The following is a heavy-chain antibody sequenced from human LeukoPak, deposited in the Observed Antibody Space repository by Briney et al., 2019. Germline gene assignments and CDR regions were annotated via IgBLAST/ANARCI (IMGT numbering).Heavy chain of an antibody. Sequence: SQTLSLTCAISGDSVSSNSAAWNWIRQSPSRGLEWLGRTYYRSKWYNDYAVSVKSRIAINPDTSKNQFSQQLNSVTPEDTAVYYCASSYNSGHLLAYWGQGTLVTVSS. CDR3: ASSYNSGHLLAY. J-gene: IGHJ4*02. V-gene: IGHV6-1*01. CDR2: TYYRSKWYN. CDR1: GDSVSSNSAA. D-gene: IGHD3-22*01.